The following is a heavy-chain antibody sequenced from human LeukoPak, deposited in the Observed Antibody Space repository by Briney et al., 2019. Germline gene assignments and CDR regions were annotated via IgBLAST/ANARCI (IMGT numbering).Heavy chain of an antibody. CDR3: AKDSELGYSSGWLENYFDY. D-gene: IGHD6-19*01. CDR2: IYYSGST. CDR1: GGSISSYY. Sequence: PSETLSLTCTVSGGSISSYYWSWIRQPPGKGLEWIGYIYYSGSTNYNPSLKSRVTISVDTSKNQFSLKLSSVTAADTAVYYCAKDSELGYSSGWLENYFDYWGQGTLVTVSS. V-gene: IGHV4-59*01. J-gene: IGHJ4*02.